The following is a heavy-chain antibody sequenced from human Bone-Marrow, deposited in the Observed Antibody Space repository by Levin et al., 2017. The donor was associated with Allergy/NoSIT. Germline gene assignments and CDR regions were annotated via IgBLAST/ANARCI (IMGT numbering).Heavy chain of an antibody. CDR1: GFIFDDYA. V-gene: IGHV3-9*01. J-gene: IGHJ4*02. Sequence: GGSLRLSCAASGFIFDDYAMHWVRQTPEKGLEWVSSISSNGAKMDYADSVKGRFTISRDNAENSLYLQMNSLRAEDTALYYCGKDDGYGSGSYYNVPDSWGQGALVTVSS. CDR3: GKDDGYGSGSYYNVPDS. CDR2: ISSNGAKM. D-gene: IGHD3-10*01.